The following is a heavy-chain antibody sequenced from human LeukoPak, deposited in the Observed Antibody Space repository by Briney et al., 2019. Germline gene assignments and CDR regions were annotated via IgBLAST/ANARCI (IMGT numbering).Heavy chain of an antibody. J-gene: IGHJ4*02. D-gene: IGHD2-15*01. CDR2: ISYDGSNK. CDR1: GFTFSSYA. Sequence: GGSLRLSCAASGFTFSSYAMHWVRQAPGKGLEGVAVISYDGSNKYYADSVKGRFTISRDNSKNTLYLQMNSLRAEDTAVYYCARAPPSAKGLYDYWGQGTLVTVSS. V-gene: IGHV3-30-3*01. CDR3: ARAPPSAKGLYDY.